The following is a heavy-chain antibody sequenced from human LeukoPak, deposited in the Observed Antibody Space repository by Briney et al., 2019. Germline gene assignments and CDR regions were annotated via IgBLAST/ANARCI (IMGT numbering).Heavy chain of an antibody. D-gene: IGHD6-19*01. J-gene: IGHJ4*02. Sequence: PGGSLRLSCAASGFTFSNYWMAWVRQAPGKGLEWVANIKEDGSEKNYVDSVKGRFTISRDNAKNSLYLQMSSLRAEDTAVYYCGRGARGWYGIDYWGQGTLVTVSS. CDR3: GRGARGWYGIDY. CDR2: IKEDGSEK. V-gene: IGHV3-7*01. CDR1: GFTFSNYW.